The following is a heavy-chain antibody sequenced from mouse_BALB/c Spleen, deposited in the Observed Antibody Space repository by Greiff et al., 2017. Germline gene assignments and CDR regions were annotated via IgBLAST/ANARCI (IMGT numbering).Heavy chain of an antibody. D-gene: IGHD1-1*01. V-gene: IGHV1-9*01. Sequence: QVQLKQSGAELMKPGASVKISCKATGYTFSSYWIEWVKQRPGHGLEWIGEILPGSGSTNYNEKFKGKATFTADTSSNTAYMQLSILTSEDSAVYYCASYYYGSSYGYFDVWGAGTTVTVSS. J-gene: IGHJ1*01. CDR3: ASYYYGSSYGYFDV. CDR2: ILPGSGST. CDR1: GYTFSSYW.